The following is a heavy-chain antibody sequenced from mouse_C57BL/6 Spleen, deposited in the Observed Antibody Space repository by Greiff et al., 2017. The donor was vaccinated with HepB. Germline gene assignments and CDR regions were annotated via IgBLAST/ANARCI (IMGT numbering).Heavy chain of an antibody. CDR3: ARDLWQLRGFAY. V-gene: IGHV1-26*01. D-gene: IGHD2-1*01. J-gene: IGHJ3*01. CDR2: INPNNGGT. Sequence: VQLQQSGPELVKPGASVKISCKASGYTFTDYYMNWVKQSHGKSLEWIGDINPNNGGTSYNQKFKGKATLTVDKSSSTAYMELRSLTSEDSAVYYCARDLWQLRGFAYWGQGTLVTVSA. CDR1: GYTFTDYY.